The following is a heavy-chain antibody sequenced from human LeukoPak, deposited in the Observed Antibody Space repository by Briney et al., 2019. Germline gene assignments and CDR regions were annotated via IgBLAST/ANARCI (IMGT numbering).Heavy chain of an antibody. CDR1: GFTFSSYS. J-gene: IGHJ1*01. CDR3: ARDAYCGGDCYRPEYFQH. D-gene: IGHD2-21*02. CDR2: ISSSSSYI. V-gene: IGHV3-21*01. Sequence: PGGSLRLSCAASGFTFSSYSMNWVRQAPGKGLEWVSSISSSSSYIYYADSVKGRFTISRDNAKNSLYLQMNSLRAEDTAVYYCARDAYCGGDCYRPEYFQHWGRGTLVTVSS.